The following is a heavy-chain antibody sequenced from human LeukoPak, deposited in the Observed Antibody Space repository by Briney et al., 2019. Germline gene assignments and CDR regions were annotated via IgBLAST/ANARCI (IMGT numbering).Heavy chain of an antibody. V-gene: IGHV4-34*01. Sequence: SETLSLTCTVSGGSMSPYHWSWIRQPPGKGLEWIGEINHSGSTNYNPSLKSRVTISVDTSKNQFSLKLSSVTAADTAVYYCARGITVTTYYFDYWGQGTLVTVSS. CDR2: INHSGST. CDR3: ARGITVTTYYFDY. D-gene: IGHD4-17*01. CDR1: GGSMSPYH. J-gene: IGHJ4*02.